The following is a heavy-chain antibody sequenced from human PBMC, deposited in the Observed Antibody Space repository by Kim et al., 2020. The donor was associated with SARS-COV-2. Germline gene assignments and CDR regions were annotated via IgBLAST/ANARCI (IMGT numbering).Heavy chain of an antibody. CDR2: ISYDGSNK. J-gene: IGHJ6*02. Sequence: GGSLRLSCAASGFTFSSYAMHWVRQAPGKGLEWVAVISYDGSNKYYADSVKGRFTISRDNSKNTLYLQMNSLRAEDTAVYYCARTVVLWDGMDVWGQGTTVTVSS. V-gene: IGHV3-30*04. CDR1: GFTFSSYA. CDR3: ARTVVLWDGMDV. D-gene: IGHD2-15*01.